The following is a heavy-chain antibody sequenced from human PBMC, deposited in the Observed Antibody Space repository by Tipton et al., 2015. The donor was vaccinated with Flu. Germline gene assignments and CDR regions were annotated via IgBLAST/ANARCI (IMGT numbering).Heavy chain of an antibody. CDR1: GYSFTSYW. J-gene: IGHJ4*02. Sequence: QQVQSGAEVKKPGESLKISCKGSGYSFTSYWIGWVRQMPGKGLEWMGIIYPGDSDTRYRPSFQGQVTIPVDKSISTAYLQWSSLKASDTAMYYCVRQPYLGDYGDYFDHWRQGTLVIVSS. CDR3: VRQPYLGDYGDYFDH. V-gene: IGHV5-51*01. CDR2: IYPGDSDT. D-gene: IGHD4-17*01.